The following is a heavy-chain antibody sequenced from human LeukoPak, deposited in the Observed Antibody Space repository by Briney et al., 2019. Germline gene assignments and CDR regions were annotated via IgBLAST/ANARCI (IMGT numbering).Heavy chain of an antibody. CDR2: INSDGSST. J-gene: IGHJ6*02. CDR1: GFTFSSYW. Sequence: GGSLRLSCAASGFTFSSYWMHWVRQAPGKGLVWVSRINSDGSSTSYADSVKGRFTISGDNAKNTLYLQMNSLRAEDTAVYYCARGEVRYYYYYYGMDVWGQGTTVTVPS. CDR3: ARGEVRYYYYYYGMDV. V-gene: IGHV3-74*01.